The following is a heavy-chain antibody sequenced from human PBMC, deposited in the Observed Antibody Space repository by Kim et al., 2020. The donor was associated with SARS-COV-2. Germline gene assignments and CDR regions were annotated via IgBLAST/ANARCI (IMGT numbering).Heavy chain of an antibody. CDR2: INHSGST. V-gene: IGHV4-34*01. Sequence: SETLSLTCAVYGGSFSGYYWSWIRQPPGKGLEWIGEINHSGSTNYNPSLKSRVTISVDTSKNQFSLKLSSVTAADTAVYYCARGGDCSGGSCYSRLAGNWFDPWGQGTLVTVSS. D-gene: IGHD2-15*01. CDR3: ARGGDCSGGSCYSRLAGNWFDP. J-gene: IGHJ5*02. CDR1: GGSFSGYY.